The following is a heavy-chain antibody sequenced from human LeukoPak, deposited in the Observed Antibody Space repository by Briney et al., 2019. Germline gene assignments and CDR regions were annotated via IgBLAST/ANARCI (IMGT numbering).Heavy chain of an antibody. CDR1: GYNFISYY. CDR3: AREDVVLVDAVRYYYGMDV. D-gene: IGHD2-8*01. Sequence: ASVKVSCKASGYNFISYYMHWVRQAPGQGLEWMGIINPSGGSTSYAQKFQDRVTMTRDTSTSTVYMELSKDTAVYYCAREDVVLVDAVRYYYGMDVWGQGTTVTVSS. V-gene: IGHV1-46*01. J-gene: IGHJ6*02. CDR2: INPSGGST.